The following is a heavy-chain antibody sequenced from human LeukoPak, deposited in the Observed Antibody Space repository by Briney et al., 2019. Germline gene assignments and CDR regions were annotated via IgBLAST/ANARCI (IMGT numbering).Heavy chain of an antibody. D-gene: IGHD2-15*01. J-gene: IGHJ3*02. CDR1: GFTFSSYG. V-gene: IGHV3-33*01. Sequence: GRSLRLSCAASGFTFSSYGMHWVRQAPGKGLEGVALIWYDGSNKYYADSVKGRFTISRDNSKITLYLQMNSLRAEDTAVYYCASFGEAANDDFDIWGQGTMVTVSS. CDR3: ASFGEAANDDFDI. CDR2: IWYDGSNK.